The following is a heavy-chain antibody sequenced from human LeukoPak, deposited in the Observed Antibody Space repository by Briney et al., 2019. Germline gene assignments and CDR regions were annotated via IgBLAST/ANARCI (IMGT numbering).Heavy chain of an antibody. D-gene: IGHD3-9*01. J-gene: IGHJ4*02. CDR1: GGTFSSYA. Sequence: ASVKVSCKASGGTFSSYAISWVRQAPGQGLEWMGRIIPILGIANYAQKFQGRVTITADKSTSTAYTELSSLRSEDTAVYYCAGGSVDDILTGYYNDDYWGQGTLVTVSS. CDR2: IIPILGIA. CDR3: AGGSVDDILTGYYNDDY. V-gene: IGHV1-69*04.